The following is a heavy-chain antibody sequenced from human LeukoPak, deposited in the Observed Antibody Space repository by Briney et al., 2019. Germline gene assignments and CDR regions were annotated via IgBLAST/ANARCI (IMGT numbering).Heavy chain of an antibody. D-gene: IGHD3-3*01. CDR2: FDPEDGET. CDR3: ARMIGRRYYDFWSGYFEFGMDV. CDR1: GYTLTELS. J-gene: IGHJ6*04. Sequence: ASVKVSCKVSGYTLTELSMHWVRQAPGKGLEWMGGFDPEDGETIYAQKFQGRVTMTRNTSISTAYMELSSLRSEDTAVYYCARMIGRRYYDFWSGYFEFGMDVWGKGTTVTVSS. V-gene: IGHV1-24*01.